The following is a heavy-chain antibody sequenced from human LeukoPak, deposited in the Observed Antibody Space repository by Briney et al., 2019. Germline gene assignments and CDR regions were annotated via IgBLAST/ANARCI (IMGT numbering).Heavy chain of an antibody. V-gene: IGHV3-11*04. CDR2: ISMSGSTI. D-gene: IGHD5-24*01. CDR3: ARDGEMATILRPYYYYYYMDV. J-gene: IGHJ6*03. CDR1: GFTFSDYY. Sequence: GGSLRLSCAASGFTFSDYYMSWIRQAPGKGLEWVSYISMSGSTIYYAASVKGRFTISRDNDKNSLYLQMNSLRAEDTAVYYCARDGEMATILRPYYYYYYMDVWGKGTTVTVSS.